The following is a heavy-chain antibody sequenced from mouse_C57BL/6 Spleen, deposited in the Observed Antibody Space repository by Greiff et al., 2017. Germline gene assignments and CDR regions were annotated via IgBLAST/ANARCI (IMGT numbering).Heavy chain of an antibody. CDR2: ISSGSSTI. D-gene: IGHD1-1*01. V-gene: IGHV5-17*01. J-gene: IGHJ3*01. Sequence: EVLLVEPGGGLVKPGGSLKLSCAASGFTFSDYGMHWVRQAPEKGLEWVAYISSGSSTIYYADTVKGRFTISRDNATNTLFLQMTSLMSEATAMYYCARVYGSSDWFAYWGQETLVTVSA. CDR1: GFTFSDYG. CDR3: ARVYGSSDWFAY.